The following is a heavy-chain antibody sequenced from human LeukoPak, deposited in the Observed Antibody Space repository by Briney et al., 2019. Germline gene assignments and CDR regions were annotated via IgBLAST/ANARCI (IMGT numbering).Heavy chain of an antibody. Sequence: GGSLRLSCAASGFTFSNYGMHWVRQAPGKGLEWVAVISYDGSNKYYADSVKGRFTISRDNSKNTLYLQMNSLRAEDTAVYYCAKRWYDSSGYMREEAFDIWGQGTMVTVSS. V-gene: IGHV3-30*18. J-gene: IGHJ3*02. CDR2: ISYDGSNK. CDR3: AKRWYDSSGYMREEAFDI. CDR1: GFTFSNYG. D-gene: IGHD3-22*01.